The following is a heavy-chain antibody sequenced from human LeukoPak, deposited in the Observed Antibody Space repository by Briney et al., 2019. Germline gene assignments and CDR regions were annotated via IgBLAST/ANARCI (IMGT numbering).Heavy chain of an antibody. V-gene: IGHV3-9*01. CDR1: GFTFDDYA. CDR2: INWNSDSI. Sequence: GGSLRLSCAVSGFTFDDYAMHWVRQVPGKGLEWVSGINWNSDSIGYAVRGRFTISRDNAKNSLYLQMNSLRVEDTAVYYCERVSMSQYWGQGTLVTVPS. D-gene: IGHD5/OR15-5a*01. CDR3: ERVSMSQY. J-gene: IGHJ4*02.